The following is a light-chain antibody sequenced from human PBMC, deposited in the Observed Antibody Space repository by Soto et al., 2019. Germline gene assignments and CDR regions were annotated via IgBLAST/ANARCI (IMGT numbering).Light chain of an antibody. CDR3: QQFGISPWT. Sequence: DNVLTQSPDTLSLSPGDRAALSCRASRIIGHNYLAWYQQRPGQAPRLLIYATSTRATGIPDRFSGSGSVTDFTLTISRLEPEDFAVYYCQQFGISPWTFGQGTKWIS. CDR2: ATS. CDR1: RIIGHNY. J-gene: IGKJ1*01. V-gene: IGKV3-20*01.